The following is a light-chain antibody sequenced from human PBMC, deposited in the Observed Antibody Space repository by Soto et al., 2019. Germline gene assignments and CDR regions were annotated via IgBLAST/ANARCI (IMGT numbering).Light chain of an antibody. J-gene: IGKJ1*01. CDR3: QQYGSSGT. Sequence: EIVLTQSPATLSSSPGETAILSCRASQYVGSRLAWYQHKPGQAPRLLIYYMSKRATGIPARFSGSGSGTDFTLTISRLEPEDFAVYYCQQYGSSGTFGQGTKVDIK. CDR2: YMS. CDR1: QYVGSR. V-gene: IGKV3-20*01.